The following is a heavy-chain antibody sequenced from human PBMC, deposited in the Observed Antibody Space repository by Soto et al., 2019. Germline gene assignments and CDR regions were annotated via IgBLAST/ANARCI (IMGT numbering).Heavy chain of an antibody. CDR3: ARDTGDGTFDF. CDR2: INAGYGNT. Sequence: ASVKVSCKASGYTFSSYAMHWVRQAPGQRLEWMGWINAGYGNTKSSQKYQDRVTISRDTSASTAYMELTSLRSEDTAVYYCARDTGDGTFDFWGQGTLVTVSS. V-gene: IGHV1-3*01. CDR1: GYTFSSYA. D-gene: IGHD7-27*01. J-gene: IGHJ4*02.